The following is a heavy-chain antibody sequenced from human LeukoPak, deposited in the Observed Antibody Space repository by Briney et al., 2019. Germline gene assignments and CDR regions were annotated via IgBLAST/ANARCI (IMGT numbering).Heavy chain of an antibody. J-gene: IGHJ6*02. CDR3: ARDYGDSKRFSYYGMDV. V-gene: IGHV3-21*01. Sequence: GGSLRLSCAASGFTFSSYSMNWVRQAPGKGLEWVSSISSSSSYIYYADSVKGRFTISRDNAKDSLYLQMNSLRAEDTAVYYCARDYGDSKRFSYYGMDVWGQGTTVTVSS. D-gene: IGHD4-17*01. CDR1: GFTFSSYS. CDR2: ISSSSSYI.